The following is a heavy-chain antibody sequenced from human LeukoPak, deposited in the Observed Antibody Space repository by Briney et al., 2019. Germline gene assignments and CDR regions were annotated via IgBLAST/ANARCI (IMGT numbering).Heavy chain of an antibody. J-gene: IGHJ4*02. CDR2: IIPILGIA. V-gene: IGHV1-69*04. D-gene: IGHD2-2*02. Sequence: ASVKVSCKASGGTFSSYAISWVRQAPGQGLEWMGRIIPILGIANYAQKFQGRVTITADKSTSTAYMELSSLRSEDTAVYYCARAESPYPQLDYWGQGTLVTVSS. CDR3: ARAESPYPQLDY. CDR1: GGTFSSYA.